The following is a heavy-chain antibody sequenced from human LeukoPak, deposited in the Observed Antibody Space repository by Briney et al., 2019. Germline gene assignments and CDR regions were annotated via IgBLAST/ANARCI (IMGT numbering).Heavy chain of an antibody. D-gene: IGHD1-26*01. V-gene: IGHV1-69-2*01. CDR3: ATDPWDTLTAPCY. CDR2: VDPEDGET. CDR1: GYTFTDYY. Sequence: ASVEVSCKASGYTFTDYYMHWVQQAPGKGLEWMGRVDPEDGETIYAEKFQGRVTITADTSTDTAYMELSSLRSEDTAVYYCATDPWDTLTAPCYWGQGTLVTVSS. J-gene: IGHJ4*02.